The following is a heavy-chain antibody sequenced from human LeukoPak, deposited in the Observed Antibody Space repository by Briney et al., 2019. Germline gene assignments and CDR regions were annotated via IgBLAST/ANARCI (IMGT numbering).Heavy chain of an antibody. Sequence: SVKLSCTASGYTLAELSMHWVRQAPGKGLEWMGGFDPEDGETIYAQKFQGRVTMTEDTSTDTAYMELSSLRSEDTAVYYCASLRGVAFDYWGQGTLVTVSS. CDR1: GYTLAELS. CDR3: ASLRGVAFDY. CDR2: FDPEDGET. J-gene: IGHJ4*02. V-gene: IGHV1-24*01. D-gene: IGHD3-10*01.